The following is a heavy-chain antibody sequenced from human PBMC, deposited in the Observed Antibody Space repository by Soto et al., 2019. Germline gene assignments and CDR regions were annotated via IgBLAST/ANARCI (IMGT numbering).Heavy chain of an antibody. Sequence: QVRLVESGGGVVQPGRSLRLSCTASGFSFSSYAMYWFRQPPGKGLEWVAVISHDGINKHYADSVKGRVTVSRDNSNHSLDLQLNSVRGEDTAMYYCARDMYSSDYFVKWFEPWGQGTLGTVSS. CDR2: ISHDGINK. CDR1: GFSFSSYA. CDR3: ARDMYSSDYFVKWFEP. D-gene: IGHD6-19*01. V-gene: IGHV3-30-3*01. J-gene: IGHJ5*02.